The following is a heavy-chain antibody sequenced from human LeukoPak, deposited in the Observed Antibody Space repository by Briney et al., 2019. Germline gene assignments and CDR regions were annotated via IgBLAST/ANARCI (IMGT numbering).Heavy chain of an antibody. Sequence: PSQTLSLTCTVSGGSISSGGYYWSWIRQHPGKGLEWIGYIYYSGSTYYNPSLKSRVTISVDTSKNQFSLKLSSVTAADTAVYYCQQLALQGPVDYFDYWGQGTLVTVSS. D-gene: IGHD6-13*01. V-gene: IGHV4-31*03. J-gene: IGHJ4*02. CDR3: QQLALQGPVDYFDY. CDR2: IYYSGST. CDR1: GGSISSGGYY.